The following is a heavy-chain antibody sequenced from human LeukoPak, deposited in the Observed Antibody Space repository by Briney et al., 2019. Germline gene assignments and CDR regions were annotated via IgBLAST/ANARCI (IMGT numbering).Heavy chain of an antibody. J-gene: IGHJ5*02. CDR1: GYSISSGYY. CDR3: AREITPQPYWFDP. Sequence: PSETLSLTCTVSGYSISSGYYWGWIRQPPGKGLEWIGSIYHSGSTYYNPSLKSRVTISVDTSKNQFSLKLSSVTAADTAVYYCAREITPQPYWFDPWGQGTLVTVSS. V-gene: IGHV4-38-2*02. D-gene: IGHD5-24*01. CDR2: IYHSGST.